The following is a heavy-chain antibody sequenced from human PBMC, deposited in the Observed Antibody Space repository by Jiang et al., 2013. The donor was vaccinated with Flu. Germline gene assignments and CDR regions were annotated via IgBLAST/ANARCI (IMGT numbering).Heavy chain of an antibody. Sequence: TCTVSGASIGSYYWSWIRQPPGKGLEWIGHVITVGAPTXTPTLESRVTISVDTSKNQFSLKLTSVTAADTAVYYCARDYDFWSTGGGLDVWGQGTTVTVSS. V-gene: IGHV4-59*01. CDR2: VITVGAP. CDR3: ARDYDFWSTGGGLDV. J-gene: IGHJ6*02. CDR1: GASIGSYY. D-gene: IGHD3/OR15-3a*01.